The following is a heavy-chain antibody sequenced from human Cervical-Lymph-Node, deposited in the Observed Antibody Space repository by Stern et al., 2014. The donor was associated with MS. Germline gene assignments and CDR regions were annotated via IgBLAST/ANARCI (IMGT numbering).Heavy chain of an antibody. CDR1: GFTFSDHY. CDR2: IRNKAKRYTT. V-gene: IGHV3-72*01. CDR3: ARSQLFDNNWTFDY. J-gene: IGHJ4*02. D-gene: IGHD3-9*01. Sequence: EVQLVESGGTLVQPGGSLRLSCAASGFTFSDHYMDWVRQAPGKWLEWVARIRNKAKRYTTQYAASVKARFTISRDDSKNSLYLQMNSLKTEDTAVYYCARSQLFDNNWTFDYWGQGTLVTVSS.